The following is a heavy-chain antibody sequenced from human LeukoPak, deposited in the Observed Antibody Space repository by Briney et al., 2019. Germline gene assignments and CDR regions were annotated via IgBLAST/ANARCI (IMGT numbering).Heavy chain of an antibody. CDR1: GGSFSGYY. J-gene: IGHJ5*02. D-gene: IGHD2-15*01. V-gene: IGHV4-34*01. Sequence: PSETLSLTCAVYGGSFSGYYWSWLRQPPGKGLEWIGEINHSGSTNYNPSLKSRVTVSVDTSKNQFSLKLRSVTAADTAVYYCASDRVVVAVSTFRWFDPWGQGTLVTVSS. CDR2: INHSGST. CDR3: ASDRVVVAVSTFRWFDP.